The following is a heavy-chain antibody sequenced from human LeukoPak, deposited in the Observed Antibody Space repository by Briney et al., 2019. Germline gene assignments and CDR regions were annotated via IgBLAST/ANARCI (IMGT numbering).Heavy chain of an antibody. J-gene: IGHJ4*02. CDR3: AIGTIVAAGYYFDC. Sequence: GGSLRLSCAASGLLVSANYMTWVRQAPGKGLEWVSDVYVGGSTYYADSVKGRFTISTDHSQNTLYLQMNSLRAEDTAVYYCAIGTIVAAGYYFDCWGQGTLVTVSS. D-gene: IGHD6-13*01. CDR1: GLLVSANY. CDR2: VYVGGST. V-gene: IGHV3-53*01.